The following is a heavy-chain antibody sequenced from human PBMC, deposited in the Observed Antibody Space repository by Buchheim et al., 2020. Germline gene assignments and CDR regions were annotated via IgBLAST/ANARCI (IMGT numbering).Heavy chain of an antibody. J-gene: IGHJ4*02. CDR1: GGSISSSSYY. D-gene: IGHD4-17*01. CDR2: IYYSGST. V-gene: IGHV4-39*01. Sequence: QLQLQESGPGLVKPSETLSLTCTVSGGSISSSSYYWGWIRQPPGKGLEWIGRIYYSGSTYYNPSLKSRVTISVDTSKHQFPLKLSSVTAADTAVYYCASGPDYGDYGEDYWGQGTL. CDR3: ASGPDYGDYGEDY.